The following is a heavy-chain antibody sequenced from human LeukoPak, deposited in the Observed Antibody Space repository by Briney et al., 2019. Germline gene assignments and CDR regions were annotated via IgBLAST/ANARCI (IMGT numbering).Heavy chain of an antibody. Sequence: GESLQISCYGSGYSFTSYWIGWGRQIPGNGLEWMGSIYPGDYDTRYSPSFQGQVTISADKSISTAYLQSSSLKASDTAMYYCARQDYDFWSGYYYYFDYWGQGTLVTVSS. V-gene: IGHV5-51*01. CDR3: ARQDYDFWSGYYYYFDY. J-gene: IGHJ4*02. CDR2: IYPGDYDT. D-gene: IGHD3-3*01. CDR1: GYSFTSYW.